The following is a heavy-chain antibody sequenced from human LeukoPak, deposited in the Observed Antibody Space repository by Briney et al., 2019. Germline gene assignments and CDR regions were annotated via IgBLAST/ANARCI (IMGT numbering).Heavy chain of an antibody. CDR1: RDSFSSYY. CDR2: IYSSGST. J-gene: IGHJ2*01. D-gene: IGHD6-13*01. V-gene: IGHV4-59*01. Sequence: PSETLSLTCTVSRDSFSSYYWSSIRQSPGKGLEWIGYIYSSGSTNYNPSLKSRVTIAVDTSKNQFSLKLSSVTAAYTAVYYCARDVSSSWYEGWYFDLWGRGTLVTVSS. CDR3: ARDVSSSWYEGWYFDL.